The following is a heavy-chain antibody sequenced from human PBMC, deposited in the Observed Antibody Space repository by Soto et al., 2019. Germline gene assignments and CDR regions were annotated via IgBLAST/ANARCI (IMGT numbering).Heavy chain of an antibody. CDR3: ARDRGYSGYDIGMDV. V-gene: IGHV4-59*01. Sequence: PSETLSLTCTVSGGSISSYYWSWIRQPPGKGLEWIGYIYYSGSTNYNPSLKSRVTISVDTSKNQFSLKLSSVTAADTAVYYCARDRGYSGYDIGMDVWGQGTTVTVSS. J-gene: IGHJ6*02. D-gene: IGHD5-12*01. CDR2: IYYSGST. CDR1: GGSISSYY.